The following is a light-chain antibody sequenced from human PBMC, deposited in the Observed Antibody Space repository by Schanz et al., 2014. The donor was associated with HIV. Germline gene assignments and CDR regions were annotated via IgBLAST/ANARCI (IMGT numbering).Light chain of an antibody. Sequence: EIVMTQSPATLSVSPGERATLSCRASQTVSSNLAWYQQKPGQAPRLLIFGASTRATGVPVRFSGSGSGTEFTLTISSLQSEDFAVYYCQHYGDSRGTFGGGTKVDFK. CDR1: QTVSSN. V-gene: IGKV3-15*01. J-gene: IGKJ4*01. CDR3: QHYGDSRGT. CDR2: GAS.